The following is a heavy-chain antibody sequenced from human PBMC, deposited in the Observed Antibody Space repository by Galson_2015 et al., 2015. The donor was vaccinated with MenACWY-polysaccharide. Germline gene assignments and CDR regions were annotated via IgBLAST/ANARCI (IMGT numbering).Heavy chain of an antibody. CDR1: GFTFNSYW. CDR3: VRDELECTGGKLEY. D-gene: IGHD2-8*02. J-gene: IGHJ4*02. V-gene: IGHV3-74*01. CDR2: INSDGKST. Sequence: SLRLSCAASGFTFNSYWMHWVRQAPGKGLVWVSRINSDGKSTTYADPVKGRFTISRDNAKNTLYLQMNSLRAEDTAVYYCVRDELECTGGKLEYWGQGSLVTVSS.